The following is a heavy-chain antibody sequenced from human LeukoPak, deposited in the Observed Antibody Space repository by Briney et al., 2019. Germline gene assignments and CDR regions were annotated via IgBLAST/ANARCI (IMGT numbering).Heavy chain of an antibody. V-gene: IGHV1-8*01. Sequence: GASVKVSCKASGNTFTSYDINWVRQATGQGLEWMGWMNPNSGNTGYAQKLQGRVTMTRNTSLSTAYMELSNLTSEDTAVYYCARRKINSGSYEGGYWGQGTLVTVSS. D-gene: IGHD1-26*01. CDR3: ARRKINSGSYEGGY. CDR2: MNPNSGNT. CDR1: GNTFTSYD. J-gene: IGHJ4*02.